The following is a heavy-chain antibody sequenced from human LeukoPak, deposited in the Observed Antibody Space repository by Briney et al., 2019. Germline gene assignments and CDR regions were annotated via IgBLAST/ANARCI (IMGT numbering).Heavy chain of an antibody. CDR1: GFTFSTYE. CDR2: ISSSGSTI. Sequence: QTGGSLRLSCAASGFTFSTYEINWVRQAPGKGLEWVSYISSSGSTIYYADSVKGRFTISRDNAKNSLYLQMNSLRAEDTAVYYCAREGKCFDSSGYYHRPNDYWGQGTLVTVSS. V-gene: IGHV3-48*03. J-gene: IGHJ4*02. D-gene: IGHD3-22*01. CDR3: AREGKCFDSSGYYHRPNDY.